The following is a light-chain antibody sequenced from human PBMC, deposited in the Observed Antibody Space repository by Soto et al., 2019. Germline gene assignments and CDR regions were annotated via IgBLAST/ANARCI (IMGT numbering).Light chain of an antibody. CDR1: SSDFGGYNV. CDR3: XSYAKTSTFWVV. CDR2: EGT. V-gene: IGLV2-23*03. J-gene: IGLJ3*02. Sequence: QSALTQPASVSASPGQSITISCSGTSSDFGGYNVVSWYQHHPGKAPKLIIYEGTKRPSGVSNRFSGSKSGNTASLTISGLQTEDEADYYCXSYAKTSTFWVVFGGGTKVTVL.